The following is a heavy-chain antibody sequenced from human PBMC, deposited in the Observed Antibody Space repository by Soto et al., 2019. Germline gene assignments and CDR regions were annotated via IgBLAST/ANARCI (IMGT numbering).Heavy chain of an antibody. D-gene: IGHD3-22*01. CDR3: ATSYYYDSSGYYYYYYYMDV. J-gene: IGHJ6*03. CDR1: GGSIRSYY. V-gene: IGHV4-59*01. CDR2: IYYSGST. Sequence: SETLSLTCTVSGGSIRSYYWSWIRQPPGKGLEWIGYIYYSGSTNYNPSLKSRVTISVDTSKNQFSLKLSSVTAADTAVYYCATSYYYDSSGYYYYYYYMDVWGKGTTVTVSS.